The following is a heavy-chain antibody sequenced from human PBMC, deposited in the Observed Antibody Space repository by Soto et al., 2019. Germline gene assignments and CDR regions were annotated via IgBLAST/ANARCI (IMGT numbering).Heavy chain of an antibody. CDR3: ARERGSSWFGGAFDI. V-gene: IGHV3-21*01. D-gene: IGHD6-13*01. CDR1: GFTFSSYS. CDR2: ISSSSSYI. Sequence: EVQLVESGGGLVKPGGSLRLSCAASGFTFSSYSMNWVRQAPGKGLEWVSSISSSSSYIYYADSVKGRFTISRDNAKNSLYLQMNSLRAEVTAVYYCARERGSSWFGGAFDIWGQGTMVTVSS. J-gene: IGHJ3*02.